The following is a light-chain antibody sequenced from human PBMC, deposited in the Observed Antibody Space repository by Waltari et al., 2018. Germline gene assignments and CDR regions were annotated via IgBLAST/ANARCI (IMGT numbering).Light chain of an antibody. Sequence: DIQMTQSPSSLSASVGDRVTITCQASQDISNHLNWYQQKPGNTPKLLIYDASTLETGVPSRFSGSGSGTDFTFTITSLQPEDIVTYYCQQYDNLPSITFGQGTRLDIK. V-gene: IGKV1-33*01. J-gene: IGKJ5*01. CDR1: QDISNH. CDR3: QQYDNLPSIT. CDR2: DAS.